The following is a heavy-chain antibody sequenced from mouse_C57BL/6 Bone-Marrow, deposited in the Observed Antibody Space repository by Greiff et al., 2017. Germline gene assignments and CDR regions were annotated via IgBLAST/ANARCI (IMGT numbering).Heavy chain of an antibody. D-gene: IGHD2-3*01. V-gene: IGHV14-4*01. Sequence: VQLQQSGAELVRPGASVKLSCTASGFNIKDDYIHWVKQRPEQGLEWIGWIDPEIGDTEYASKFQGKATITSDTSSNPAYLQLISLTSEDTAVYYCSSFDGNYFDFWGQGTPLTVAS. J-gene: IGHJ2*01. CDR3: SSFDGNYFDF. CDR2: IDPEIGDT. CDR1: GFNIKDDY.